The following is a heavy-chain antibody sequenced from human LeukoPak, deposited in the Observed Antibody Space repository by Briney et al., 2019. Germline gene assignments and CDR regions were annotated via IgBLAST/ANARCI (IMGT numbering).Heavy chain of an antibody. CDR1: GYSFTSYW. D-gene: IGHD2-2*01. CDR2: IYPGDSDT. J-gene: IGHJ4*02. CDR3: SSRGCSGTICYFFDY. Sequence: PGESLKISCKGSGYSFTSYWIGWVRQMPGKGLEWMGIIYPGDSDTRYSPSFQGQVTISADKSISTAYLQWSSLKASDTAMYYCSSRGCSGTICYFFDYWGQGTLVTVSS. V-gene: IGHV5-51*01.